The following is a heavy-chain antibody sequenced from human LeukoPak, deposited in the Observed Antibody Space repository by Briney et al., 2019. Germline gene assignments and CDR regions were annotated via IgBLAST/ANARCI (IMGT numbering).Heavy chain of an antibody. Sequence: SETLSLTCTVSGGSISSYYWSWIRQPPGKGLEWIGYIYYSGSTNYNPSLKSRVTISVDTSKNQFSLKLSSVTAADTAVYYCARDGLWFGELSSFDYWGQGTLVTVSS. CDR2: IYYSGST. V-gene: IGHV4-59*01. J-gene: IGHJ4*02. CDR3: ARDGLWFGELSSFDY. D-gene: IGHD3-10*01. CDR1: GGSISSYY.